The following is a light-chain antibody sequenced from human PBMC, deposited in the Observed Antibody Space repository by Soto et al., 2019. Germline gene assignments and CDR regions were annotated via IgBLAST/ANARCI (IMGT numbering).Light chain of an antibody. Sequence: DIQMTQSPSTLSASVGDRVTITCRASQSISTWLAWYQQKPGKAPKLLIYKASSLISGVMSRFRGSGSGTAFTLTISSLQHDDFANYFCQQYNNYPYTLGQGTKVDIK. V-gene: IGKV1-5*03. CDR2: KAS. J-gene: IGKJ2*01. CDR3: QQYNNYPYT. CDR1: QSISTW.